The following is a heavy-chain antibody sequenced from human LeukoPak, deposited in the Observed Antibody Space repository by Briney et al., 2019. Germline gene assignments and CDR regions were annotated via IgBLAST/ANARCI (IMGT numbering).Heavy chain of an antibody. Sequence: GASVTVSFTGSGYTFTISGISWVRQAHGQGQEWMGWISVYNANSNYAHKVHGRVTMTTDTSTSTAYIELRSLRSDDTAVYYCAGGPRMYSSSYYYHYYGMDVWGQGTLVTVSS. CDR2: ISVYNANS. J-gene: IGHJ6*02. CDR3: AGGPRMYSSSYYYHYYGMDV. CDR1: GYTFTISG. D-gene: IGHD6-13*01. V-gene: IGHV1-18*01.